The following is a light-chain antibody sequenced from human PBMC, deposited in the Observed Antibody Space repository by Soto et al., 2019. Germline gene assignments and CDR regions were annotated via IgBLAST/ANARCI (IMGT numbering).Light chain of an antibody. CDR2: GAS. V-gene: IGKV3-20*01. Sequence: MVLTQSPGTLSLSPGERATLSCRASQSVSSTSLAWYQQRPGQAPRLLIFGASIRATGIPDKFSGSGSGTDFTLTISRLGPEDFAVYYCQQYGSSPLTFVQGTKVEIK. CDR1: QSVSSTS. CDR3: QQYGSSPLT. J-gene: IGKJ1*01.